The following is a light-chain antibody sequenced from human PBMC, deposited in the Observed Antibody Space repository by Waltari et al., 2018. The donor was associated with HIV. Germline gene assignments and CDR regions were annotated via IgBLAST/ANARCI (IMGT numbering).Light chain of an antibody. CDR3: MQALASPLT. CDR2: LGS. J-gene: IGKJ4*01. V-gene: IGKV2-28*01. CDR1: QSRLRSTGYIF. Sequence: DIVMTQSPLSLSVTPGEPASISGRASQSRLRSTGYIFLDWYLQKPGQSPKLLIYLGSNLASGVPDRISGSGSATDFTLAISRVQAEDVAIYYCMQALASPLTFGGGTRVEI.